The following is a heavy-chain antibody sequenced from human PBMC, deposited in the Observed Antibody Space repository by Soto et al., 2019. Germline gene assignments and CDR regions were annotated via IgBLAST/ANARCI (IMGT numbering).Heavy chain of an antibody. D-gene: IGHD2-2*01. V-gene: IGHV4-39*01. Sequence: LWSRVTISVDTSKNQFSLKLSSVTAADTAVYYCARRPSFGPPAFYFHHLGQGILVTVSS. CDR3: ARRPSFGPPAFYFHH. J-gene: IGHJ4*02.